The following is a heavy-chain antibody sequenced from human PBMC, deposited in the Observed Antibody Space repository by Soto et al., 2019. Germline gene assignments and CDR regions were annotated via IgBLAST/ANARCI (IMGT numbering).Heavy chain of an antibody. CDR1: GYTFTAHS. CDR2: ITAGAGYT. J-gene: IGHJ4*02. CDR3: ARENPQQSGSLYDY. D-gene: IGHD3-16*01. V-gene: IGHV1-3*01. Sequence: ASVKVSCKASGYTFTAHSIHWVRQAPGQRLEWLGWITAGAGYTDYSQNFHGRVTITRDTSASTVYMELSSLISEDTAIYYCARENPQQSGSLYDYWGQGTLVTVSS.